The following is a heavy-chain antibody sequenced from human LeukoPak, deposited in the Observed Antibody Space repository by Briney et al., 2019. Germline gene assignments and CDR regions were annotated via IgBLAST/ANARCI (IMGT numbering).Heavy chain of an antibody. V-gene: IGHV4-30-4*01. CDR2: IYYSGST. CDR3: ARVGLDYYDSSGNDDY. J-gene: IGHJ4*02. CDR1: GGSISSGDYY. Sequence: SETLSLTCAVSGGSISSGDYYWSWIRQPPGKGLEWIGYIYYSGSTYYNPSLKSRVTISVDTSKNQFSLKLSSVTAADTAVYYCARVGLDYYDSSGNDDYWGQGTLVTVSS. D-gene: IGHD3-22*01.